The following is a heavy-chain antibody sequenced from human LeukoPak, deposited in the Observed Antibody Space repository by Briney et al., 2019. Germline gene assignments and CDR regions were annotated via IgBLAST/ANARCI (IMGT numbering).Heavy chain of an antibody. D-gene: IGHD3-3*01. V-gene: IGHV4-39*07. CDR3: ASGVVIQIGYYYYYMDV. Sequence: KPSETLSLTCTVSGGSISSSSYYWGWIRQPPGKGLEWIGSIYYSGRTYYNPSLKSRVTISVDTSKNQFSLKLSSVTAADTAVYYCASGVVIQIGYYYYYMDVWGKGTTVTVSS. J-gene: IGHJ6*03. CDR2: IYYSGRT. CDR1: GGSISSSSYY.